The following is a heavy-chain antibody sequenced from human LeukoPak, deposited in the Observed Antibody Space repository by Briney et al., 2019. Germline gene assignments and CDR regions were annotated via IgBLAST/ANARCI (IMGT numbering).Heavy chain of an antibody. V-gene: IGHV3-30-3*01. CDR1: GFTFSSYA. D-gene: IGHD5-18*01. CDR3: ARDFTWIQLWYLFDY. J-gene: IGHJ4*02. Sequence: PGGSLRLSCAASGFTFSSYAMHWVRQAPGKGLDWVAVISYDGSNKYYADSVKGRFTISRDNSKNTLYLQMNSLRAEDTAVYYCARDFTWIQLWYLFDYWGQGTLVTVSS. CDR2: ISYDGSNK.